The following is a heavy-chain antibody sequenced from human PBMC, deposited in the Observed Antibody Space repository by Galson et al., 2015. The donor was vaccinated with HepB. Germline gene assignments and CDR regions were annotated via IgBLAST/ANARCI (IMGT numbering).Heavy chain of an antibody. CDR3: ARGRGIAVAGTLFDY. Sequence: SLRLSCAASGFTFSSYDMHWVRQATGKGLEWVSAIGTAGDTYYPGSVKGRFTISRENAKNSLYLQMNSLRAGDTAVYYCARGRGIAVAGTLFDYWGQGTLVTVSS. D-gene: IGHD6-19*01. CDR2: IGTAGDT. CDR1: GFTFSSYD. V-gene: IGHV3-13*01. J-gene: IGHJ4*02.